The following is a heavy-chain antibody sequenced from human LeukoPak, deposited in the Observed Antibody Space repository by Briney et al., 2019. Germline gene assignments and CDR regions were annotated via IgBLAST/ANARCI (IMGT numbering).Heavy chain of an antibody. CDR2: IIPIFGTA. CDR1: GYTFTSYG. V-gene: IGHV1-69*13. D-gene: IGHD3-10*01. Sequence: SVKVSCKASGYTFTSYGISWVRQAPGQGLEWMGGIIPIFGTANYAQKFQGRVTITADESTSTAYMELSSLRSEDTAVYYCARDPLYGSGSYMANWFDPWGQGTLVTVSS. CDR3: ARDPLYGSGSYMANWFDP. J-gene: IGHJ5*02.